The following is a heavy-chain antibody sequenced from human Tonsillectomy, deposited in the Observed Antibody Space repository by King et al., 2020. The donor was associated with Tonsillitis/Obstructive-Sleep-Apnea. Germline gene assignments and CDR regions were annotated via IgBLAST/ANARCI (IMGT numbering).Heavy chain of an antibody. D-gene: IGHD3-9*01. CDR3: AREGDYNILTGYYSGPYYYYGMDV. J-gene: IGHJ6*02. CDR2: INSDGSST. CDR1: GFTFSSYW. V-gene: IGHV3-74*01. Sequence: VQLVESGGGLVQAGGSLRLSCAASGFTFSSYWMHWVRQAPGKGLVWVSRINSDGSSTSYADSVKGRFTISRDNAKITLYLQMNSLRAEDTAVYYCAREGDYNILTGYYSGPYYYYGMDVWGQGTTSPSP.